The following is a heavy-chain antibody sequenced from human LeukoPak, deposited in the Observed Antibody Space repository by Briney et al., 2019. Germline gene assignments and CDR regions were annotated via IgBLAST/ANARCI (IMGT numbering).Heavy chain of an antibody. Sequence: SETLSLTCAVYGGSFSGYYWSWIRQPPGKGLEWIGEINHSGSTNYNPSLKGRVTISVDTSKNQFSLKLSSVTAADTAVYYCARAAYSSSWYGPKYYYYYGMDVWGQGTTVTVSS. J-gene: IGHJ6*02. CDR2: INHSGST. CDR3: ARAAYSSSWYGPKYYYYYGMDV. CDR1: GGSFSGYY. V-gene: IGHV4-34*01. D-gene: IGHD6-13*01.